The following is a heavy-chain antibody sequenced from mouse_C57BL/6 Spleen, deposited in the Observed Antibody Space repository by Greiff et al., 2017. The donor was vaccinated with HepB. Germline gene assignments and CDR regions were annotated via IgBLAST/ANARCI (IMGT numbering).Heavy chain of an antibody. J-gene: IGHJ1*03. CDR1: GYTFTSYW. V-gene: IGHV1-52*01. CDR3: AREEGNWYFDV. Sequence: VKLQQPGAELVRPGSSVKLSCKASGYTFTSYWMHWVKQRPIQGLEWIGNIDPSDSETHYNQKFKDKATLTVDKSSSTAYMQLSSLTSEDSAVYYCAREEGNWYFDVWGTGTTVTVSS. CDR2: IDPSDSET.